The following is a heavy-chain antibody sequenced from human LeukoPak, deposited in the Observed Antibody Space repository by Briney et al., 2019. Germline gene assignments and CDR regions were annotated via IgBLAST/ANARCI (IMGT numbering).Heavy chain of an antibody. Sequence: GGSLRLSCAASGFTFSSYAMHWVRQGPGKGLVWVSRINSDGSNTAYADSVKGRFTISRDNAKNTLSLQMNSLRAEDTAVYYCARGYAGGYFDLWGRGTLVTVSS. D-gene: IGHD5-12*01. CDR3: ARGYAGGYFDL. V-gene: IGHV3-74*01. CDR2: INSDGSNT. CDR1: GFTFSSYA. J-gene: IGHJ2*01.